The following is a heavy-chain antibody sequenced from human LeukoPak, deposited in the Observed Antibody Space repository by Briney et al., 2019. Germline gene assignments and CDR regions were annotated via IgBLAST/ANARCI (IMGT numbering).Heavy chain of an antibody. CDR3: ARAKYSSSPFRGLARSSYYYYYMDG. V-gene: IGHV1-69*05. J-gene: IGHJ6*03. D-gene: IGHD6-13*01. CDR1: GGTFSSYA. Sequence: SVKVSCKASGGTFSSYAISWVRQAPGQGLEWMGGIIPIFGTANYAQKFQGRVTITTDESTSTAYMELSSLRSEDTAVYYCARAKYSSSPFRGLARSSYYYYYMDGWGKGTTVTVSS. CDR2: IIPIFGTA.